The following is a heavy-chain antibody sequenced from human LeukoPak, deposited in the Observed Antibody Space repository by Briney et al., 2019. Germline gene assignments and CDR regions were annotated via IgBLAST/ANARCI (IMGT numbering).Heavy chain of an antibody. CDR1: GGTFSSYA. CDR2: IIPIFGTA. D-gene: IGHD2-2*01. J-gene: IGHJ4*02. CDR3: ARGYCSSTSCYYYFDY. Sequence: SVKVSCKASGGTFSSYAISWVRQAPGQGLEWLGGIIPIFGTANYAQKFQGRVTITTDESTSTAYMELSSLRSEDTAVYYCARGYCSSTSCYYYFDYWGQGTLVTVSS. V-gene: IGHV1-69*05.